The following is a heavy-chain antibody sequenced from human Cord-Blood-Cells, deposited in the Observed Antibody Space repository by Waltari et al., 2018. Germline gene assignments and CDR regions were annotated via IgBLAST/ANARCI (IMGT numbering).Heavy chain of an antibody. CDR3: ARSGDSGSYDY. J-gene: IGHJ4*02. CDR2: INHSGST. Sequence: QVQLQQWGAGLLKPSETLSLTCAVYGGSFSGYYWSWIRQPPGKGLEWIGEINHSGSTIYNPSLKSRVTISVDTSKNQFSLKLSSVTAADTAVYYCARSGDSGSYDYWGQGTLVTVSS. CDR1: GGSFSGYY. D-gene: IGHD1-26*01. V-gene: IGHV4-34*01.